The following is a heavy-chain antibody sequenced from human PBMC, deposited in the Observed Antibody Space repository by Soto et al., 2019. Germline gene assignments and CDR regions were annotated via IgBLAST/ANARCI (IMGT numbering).Heavy chain of an antibody. D-gene: IGHD3-10*01. V-gene: IGHV1-69*01. CDR1: GGTFSSYA. CDR2: IIPIFGTA. J-gene: IGHJ3*02. Sequence: QVQLVQSGAEVKKPGSSVKVSCKASGGTFSSYAISWVRQAPGQGLEWMGGIIPIFGTANYAQKFQGRVTITADESTSTAYMELSSLRSEDMAVYYCARDCPQSYGSGSAVAFDIWGQGTMVTVSS. CDR3: ARDCPQSYGSGSAVAFDI.